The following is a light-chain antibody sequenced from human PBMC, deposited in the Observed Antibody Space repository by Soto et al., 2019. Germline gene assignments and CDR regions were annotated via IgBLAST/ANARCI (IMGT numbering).Light chain of an antibody. CDR3: SSYTSSRTYV. J-gene: IGLJ1*01. V-gene: IGLV2-14*01. CDR1: SSDVGAYSY. CDR2: DVS. Sequence: QSVLTQPASVSGSPGQSITISCTGTSSDVGAYSYVSWYQQHPGKAPKLIIYDVSDRPSGISNRFSGSKSGNTAPLTISGLQAEDEAEYYCSSYTSSRTYVFGTGTKSPS.